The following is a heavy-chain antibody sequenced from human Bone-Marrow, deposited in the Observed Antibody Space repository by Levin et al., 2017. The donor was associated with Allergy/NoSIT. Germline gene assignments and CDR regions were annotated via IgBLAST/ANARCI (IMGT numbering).Heavy chain of an antibody. CDR2: INSAGSST. D-gene: IGHD4-17*01. J-gene: IGHJ4*02. V-gene: IGHV3-74*01. CDR3: ATVTTGY. CDR1: GFTLSSNY. Sequence: GESLKISCEASGFTLSSNYMQWVRQAPGKGLVWVARINSAGSSTTYADSVKGRFTISRDNAKNTLYLQMNSLRAEDTAVYFCATVTTGYWGQGTLVTVSS.